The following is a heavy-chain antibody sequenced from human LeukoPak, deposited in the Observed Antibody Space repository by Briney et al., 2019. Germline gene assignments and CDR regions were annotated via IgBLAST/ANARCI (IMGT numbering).Heavy chain of an antibody. Sequence: SETLSLTCSVSGGSISSYYWTWIRQPAGKGLEGIGRIYPSGSTNYNPSLKSRVTMSVDTSKNQFSLKLSSVTAADTAVYYCARENSGSYREFDYWGQGTLVTVSS. J-gene: IGHJ4*02. CDR1: GGSISSYY. D-gene: IGHD1-26*01. V-gene: IGHV4-4*07. CDR2: IYPSGST. CDR3: ARENSGSYREFDY.